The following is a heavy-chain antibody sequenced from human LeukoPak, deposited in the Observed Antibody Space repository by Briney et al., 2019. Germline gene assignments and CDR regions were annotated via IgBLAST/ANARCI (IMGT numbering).Heavy chain of an antibody. V-gene: IGHV3-23*01. CDR2: ISGSGGST. D-gene: IGHD3-10*01. CDR1: GFTFSSYA. Sequence: GGSLRLSCAASGFTFSSYAMSWVRQAPGKGLEWVSGISGSGGSTYYADSVKGRFTISRDNSKNTLYLQLASLRAEDTAVYYCAMVWRGSGSFYNDDYWGQGTLVTVSS. CDR3: AMVWRGSGSFYNDDY. J-gene: IGHJ4*02.